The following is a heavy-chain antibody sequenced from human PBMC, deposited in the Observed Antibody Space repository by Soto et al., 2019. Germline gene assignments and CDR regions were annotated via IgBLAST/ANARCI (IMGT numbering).Heavy chain of an antibody. D-gene: IGHD2-2*01. J-gene: IGHJ4*02. V-gene: IGHV4-31*03. CDR3: ARGQDIVVVPAAPLSTAIDY. Sequence: PSETLSLTCTVSGGSISSGGYYWSWIRQHPGKGLEWIGYIYYSGSTYYNPSLKSRVTISVDTSKNQFSLKLSSVTAADTAVYYCARGQDIVVVPAAPLSTAIDYWGQGTLVTVSS. CDR1: GGSISSGGYY. CDR2: IYYSGST.